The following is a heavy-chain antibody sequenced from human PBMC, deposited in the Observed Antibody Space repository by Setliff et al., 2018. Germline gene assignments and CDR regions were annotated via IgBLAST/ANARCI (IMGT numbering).Heavy chain of an antibody. V-gene: IGHV3-21*04. J-gene: IGHJ4*02. CDR3: AGDPPGPHLVYTY. D-gene: IGHD3-16*01. CDR1: GFTFSSYT. Sequence: GSLRLSCAASGFTFSSYTMNWVRQAPGQGLEWVSSIDSSSTWIYYADSVKGRFTISRDNAKNSLYLQMNSLRVEDTAVYYCAGDPPGPHLVYTYWGQGALVTVSS. CDR2: IDSSSTWI.